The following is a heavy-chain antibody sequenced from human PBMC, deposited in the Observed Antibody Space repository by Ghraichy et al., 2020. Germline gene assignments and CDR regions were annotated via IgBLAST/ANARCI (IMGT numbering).Heavy chain of an antibody. CDR3: ARDQGRSGSYRRPFDY. V-gene: IGHV4-34*01. J-gene: IGHJ4*02. Sequence: SETLSLTCAVYGGSFSGYYWSWIRQPPGKGLEWIGEINHSGSTNYNPSLKSRVTISVDTSKNQFSLKLSSVTAADTAVYYCARDQGRSGSYRRPFDYWGQGTLVTVSS. D-gene: IGHD1-26*01. CDR1: GGSFSGYY. CDR2: INHSGST.